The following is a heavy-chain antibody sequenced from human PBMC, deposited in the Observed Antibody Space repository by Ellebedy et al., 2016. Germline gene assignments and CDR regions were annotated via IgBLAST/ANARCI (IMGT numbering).Heavy chain of an antibody. V-gene: IGHV3-23*01. J-gene: IGHJ4*02. CDR3: AKGIVVVTAILFDY. D-gene: IGHD2-21*02. CDR1: GFTFSSYA. CDR2: ISGSGGST. Sequence: GESLKISCAASGFTFSSYAMSWVRQAPGKGLEWVSAISGSGGSTYYADSVKGRFTISRDNSKNTLYLQMNSLRAEDTAVYYCAKGIVVVTAILFDYWGQGTLVTVSS.